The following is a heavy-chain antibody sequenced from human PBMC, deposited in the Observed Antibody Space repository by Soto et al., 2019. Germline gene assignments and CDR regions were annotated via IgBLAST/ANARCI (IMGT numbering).Heavy chain of an antibody. J-gene: IGHJ6*02. CDR3: ARLDSGITGTLYYYYGMDV. CDR2: IDPSDSYT. Sequence: GESLKISCKGSGYSFTSYWISWVRQMPGKGLEWMGRIDPSDSYTNYSPSFQGHVTISADKSISTAYLQWSSLKASDTAMYYCARLDSGITGTLYYYYGMDVWGQGTTVTVSS. V-gene: IGHV5-10-1*01. CDR1: GYSFTSYW. D-gene: IGHD1-7*01.